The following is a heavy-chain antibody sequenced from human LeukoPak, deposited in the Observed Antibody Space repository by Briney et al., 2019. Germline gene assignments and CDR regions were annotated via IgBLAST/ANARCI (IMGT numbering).Heavy chain of an antibody. D-gene: IGHD6-13*01. CDR1: GYRFSTDW. Sequence: GESLKISCRGSGYRFSTDWIGWVRQMPGKGLEWMGRIDPSDAYTNYSPSFQGHVTISSDKSIKTAYLQWSSLKASDTAMYYCARHEGYSSSAEVYWGQGTLVTVSS. V-gene: IGHV5-10-1*01. CDR2: IDPSDAYT. CDR3: ARHEGYSSSAEVY. J-gene: IGHJ4*02.